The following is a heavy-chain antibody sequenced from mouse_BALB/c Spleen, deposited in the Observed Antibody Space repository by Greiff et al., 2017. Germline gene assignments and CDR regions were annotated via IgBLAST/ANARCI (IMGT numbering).Heavy chain of an antibody. V-gene: IGHV5-9-3*01. Sequence: EVKLVESGGGLVKPGGSLKLSCAASGFTFSSYAMSWVRQTPEKRLEWVATISSGGSYTYYPDSVKGRFTISRDNAKNTLYLQMSSLRSEDTAMYYCARQKYGNYVDAMDYWGQGTSVTVSS. CDR3: ARQKYGNYVDAMDY. CDR2: ISSGGSYT. J-gene: IGHJ4*01. CDR1: GFTFSSYA. D-gene: IGHD2-10*02.